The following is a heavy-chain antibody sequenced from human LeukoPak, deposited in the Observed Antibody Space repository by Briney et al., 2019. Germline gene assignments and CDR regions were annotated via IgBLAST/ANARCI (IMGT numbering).Heavy chain of an antibody. J-gene: IGHJ4*02. CDR3: VISYYDATGYYDY. D-gene: IGHD3-22*01. CDR1: GYSFSRYG. Sequence: ASVKVSCKASGYSFSRYGMSWVRQAPGQGLEWMGWVSTNNSNTNYAQKIQGRVAMTTDTSTSTGYMELRSLRSEDTAVYYCVISYYDATGYYDYWGQGTLVSVSS. CDR2: VSTNNSNT. V-gene: IGHV1-18*01.